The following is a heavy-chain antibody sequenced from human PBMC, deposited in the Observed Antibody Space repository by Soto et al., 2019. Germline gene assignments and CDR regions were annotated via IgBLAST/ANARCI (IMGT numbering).Heavy chain of an antibody. V-gene: IGHV1-46*01. D-gene: IGHD3-16*01. CDR1: GYTFTKFH. J-gene: IGHJ4*02. CDR3: ERDVIGHDNYETIGYYFDH. Sequence: QVQLIQFGAEVKKPGASVKVSCRASGYTFTKFHIHWVRQAPGQGLEWMGMIDPSGGVPRVDQRFQSRNTMTSDTSTSSVYMELRGLTSEDTAVYYGERDVIGHDNYETIGYYFDHWGPGTLVTVSS. CDR2: IDPSGGVP.